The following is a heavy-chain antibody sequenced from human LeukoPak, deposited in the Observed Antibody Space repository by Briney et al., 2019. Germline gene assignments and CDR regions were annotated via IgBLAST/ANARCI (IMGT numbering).Heavy chain of an antibody. D-gene: IGHD2-15*01. CDR1: GFSLSTSGVG. V-gene: IGHV2-5*02. CDR2: IYWDDDK. J-gene: IGHJ4*02. Sequence: SGPTLVKPTQTLTLTCTFSGFSLSTSGVGVGWIRQPPGKALEWLALIYWDDDKRYSPSLKSRLTITKDTSKNQVVLTMTNMDPVDKATYYCAHSLYYCSGSSCYYFDYWGQGTLVTVSS. CDR3: AHSLYYCSGSSCYYFDY.